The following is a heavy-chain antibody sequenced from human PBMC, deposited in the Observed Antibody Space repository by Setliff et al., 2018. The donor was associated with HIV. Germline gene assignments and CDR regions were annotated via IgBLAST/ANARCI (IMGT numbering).Heavy chain of an antibody. J-gene: IGHJ4*01. V-gene: IGHV1-69*05. CDR3: ARVPSPFVQEGYFDD. Sequence: SVKVSCKVSGGTFSDYAVTWVRQAPGQGLEWMGGVIPVFGTGNYAQKFQGRVTITTDESTRTAYMELRSMRSEDTAVYYCARVPSPFVQEGYFDDWGQGTLVTVSS. CDR1: GGTFSDYA. CDR2: VIPVFGTG. D-gene: IGHD3-3*01.